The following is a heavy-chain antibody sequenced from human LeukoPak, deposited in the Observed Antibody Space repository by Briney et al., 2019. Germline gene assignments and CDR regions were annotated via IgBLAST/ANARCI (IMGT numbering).Heavy chain of an antibody. J-gene: IGHJ6*02. CDR1: GGSISSYY. V-gene: IGHV4-59*12. D-gene: IGHD3-3*01. Sequence: SETLSLTCTVSGGSISSYYWSWIRQPPGKGLEWIGYIYYSGSTNYNPSLKSRVTISVDTSKNQFSLKLSSVTAADTAVYYCARDWAYYDFWSGYPPYYGMDVWGQGTTVTVSS. CDR3: ARDWAYYDFWSGYPPYYGMDV. CDR2: IYYSGST.